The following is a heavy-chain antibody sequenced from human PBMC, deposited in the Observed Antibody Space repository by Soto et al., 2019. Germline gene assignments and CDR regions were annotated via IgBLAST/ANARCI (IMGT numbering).Heavy chain of an antibody. J-gene: IGHJ6*02. V-gene: IGHV1-8*01. CDR2: MNPNSGNT. Sequence: QVQLVQSGAEVKKPGASVKVSCKASGYTFTSYDINWVRQATGRGLEWMGWMNPNSGNTGYAQKLQGRVTMTRNTSISTAYMELSSLRSEDTAVYYCARAPLEWPRGYYGMDVWGQGTTVTVSS. D-gene: IGHD3-3*01. CDR1: GYTFTSYD. CDR3: ARAPLEWPRGYYGMDV.